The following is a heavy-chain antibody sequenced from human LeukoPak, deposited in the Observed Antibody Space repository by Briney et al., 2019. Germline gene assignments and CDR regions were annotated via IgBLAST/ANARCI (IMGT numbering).Heavy chain of an antibody. CDR2: ILSKTSGGTT. V-gene: IGHV3-15*07. D-gene: IGHD3-10*01. J-gene: IGHJ5*02. CDR1: GFSFSNAW. CDR3: ADYYASGSYPP. Sequence: KSGGSLRLSCAASGFSFSNAWMNWVRRAPGKGLEWVGRILSKTSGGTTDYATPVKGRFTISRDDSKNMLYLHMNSLQIEVTAVYYCADYYASGSYPPWGQGTLVTVSS.